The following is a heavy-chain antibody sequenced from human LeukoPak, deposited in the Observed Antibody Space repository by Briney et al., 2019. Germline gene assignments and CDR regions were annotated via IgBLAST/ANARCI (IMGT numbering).Heavy chain of an antibody. CDR1: GFTFSNYA. D-gene: IGHD6-19*01. V-gene: IGHV3-23*01. Sequence: GGSLRLSCAASGFTFSNYAMTWVRQAPGKGLEWVSAISGSGDSTYYADSVKGRFTISRDNSKNTLYLQMNSLRAEDTAVYYCAKERRGWSFDYWGQGTLVTVSS. CDR2: ISGSGDST. J-gene: IGHJ4*02. CDR3: AKERRGWSFDY.